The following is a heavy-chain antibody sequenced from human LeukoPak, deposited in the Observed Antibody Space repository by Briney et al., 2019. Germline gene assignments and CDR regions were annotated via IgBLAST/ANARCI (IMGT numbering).Heavy chain of an antibody. V-gene: IGHV4-31*03. Sequence: SQTLCLTCTVSGGSISSGGSYWSWIRQRPGKGLEWIGYIYKTGSTYYNPSLKSRVTISVDTSKNQFFLKLNSVTAADTAVYYCARDVLRWGQGTLVTVSS. CDR1: GGSISSGGSY. J-gene: IGHJ4*02. CDR3: ARDVLR. CDR2: IYKTGST.